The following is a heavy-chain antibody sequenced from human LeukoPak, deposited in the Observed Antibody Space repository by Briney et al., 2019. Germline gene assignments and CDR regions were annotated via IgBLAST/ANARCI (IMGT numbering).Heavy chain of an antibody. CDR3: AKDGLAIFGGWYFDL. CDR1: GFTFSSYG. Sequence: GRSLRLSCAASGFTFSSYGMHWVRQAPGKGLEWVAVISYDGSNKYYADSVKGRFTISRDNSKNTLYLQMNSLRAEDTAVYYCAKDGLAIFGGWYFDLWGRGTLVTVSS. CDR2: ISYDGSNK. V-gene: IGHV3-30*18. D-gene: IGHD3-3*01. J-gene: IGHJ2*01.